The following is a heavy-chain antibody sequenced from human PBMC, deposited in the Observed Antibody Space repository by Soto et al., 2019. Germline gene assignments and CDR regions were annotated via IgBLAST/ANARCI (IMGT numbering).Heavy chain of an antibody. CDR1: GGTFSSYA. CDR2: IIPIFGTA. D-gene: IGHD3-22*01. V-gene: IGHV1-69*01. CDR3: ARDRPQNDSSGYYATDFDY. J-gene: IGHJ4*02. Sequence: QVQLVQSGAEVKKPGSSVKVSCKASGGTFSSYAISWVRQAPGQGLEWMGGIIPIFGTANYEQKFQGRVTITADESTSTAYMELSSLRSEDTAVYYCARDRPQNDSSGYYATDFDYWGQGTLVTVSS.